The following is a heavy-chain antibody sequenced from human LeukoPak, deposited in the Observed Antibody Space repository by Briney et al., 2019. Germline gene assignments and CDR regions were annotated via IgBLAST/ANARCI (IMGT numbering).Heavy chain of an antibody. CDR2: INPSGGDT. CDR1: GYTFTSYY. D-gene: IGHD2-21*02. J-gene: IGHJ4*02. V-gene: IGHV1-46*01. CDR3: ARGRHVLMVTVQFDY. Sequence: ASVKVSCKSSGYTFTSYYMHWVRQAPGQGLEWMGIINPSGGDTLYAQNFQGRVTMTRDTSTSTVYMELSSLRSDDTAVYYCARGRHVLMVTVQFDYWGQGAVVTVSS.